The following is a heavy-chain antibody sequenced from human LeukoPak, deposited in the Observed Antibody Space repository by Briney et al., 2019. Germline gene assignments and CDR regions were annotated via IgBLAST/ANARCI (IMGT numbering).Heavy chain of an antibody. D-gene: IGHD3-10*01. CDR3: ARGNYYGSGSYFLSDQ. V-gene: IGHV4-4*07. Sequence: PSETLSLTCTVSGGSISSYYWSWIRQPAGKGLEWIGRIYTSGSTNYNPSLKSRVTMSVDTSKNQFSLKLSSVTAADTAVYYCARGNYYGSGSYFLSDQWGQGTLVTVSS. CDR2: IYTSGST. J-gene: IGHJ4*02. CDR1: GGSISSYY.